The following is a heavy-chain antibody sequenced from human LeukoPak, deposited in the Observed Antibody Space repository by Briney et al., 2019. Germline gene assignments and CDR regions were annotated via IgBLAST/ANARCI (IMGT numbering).Heavy chain of an antibody. Sequence: SETLSLTCAVYGGPFSGYYWSWIRQPPGKGLEWIGEINHSGSTNYNPSLKSRVTISVDTSKNQFSLKLSSVTAADTAVYYCARGRKSFNWFDPWGQGTLVTVSS. D-gene: IGHD3-10*01. CDR1: GGPFSGYY. J-gene: IGHJ5*02. CDR3: ARGRKSFNWFDP. V-gene: IGHV4-34*01. CDR2: INHSGST.